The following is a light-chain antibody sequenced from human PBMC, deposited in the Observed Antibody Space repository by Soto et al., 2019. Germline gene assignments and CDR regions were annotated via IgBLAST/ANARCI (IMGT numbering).Light chain of an antibody. CDR1: QTISSW. CDR3: QHYNSYSEA. V-gene: IGKV1-5*03. Sequence: IQMTQSPSTLSGSVGDRVTITCRASQTISSWLAWYQQKPGKAPKLLSYKASTLKSGVPSRFSGSGSGTEFTLTISSLQPDDFATYYCQHYNSYSEAFGQGTKV. CDR2: KAS. J-gene: IGKJ1*01.